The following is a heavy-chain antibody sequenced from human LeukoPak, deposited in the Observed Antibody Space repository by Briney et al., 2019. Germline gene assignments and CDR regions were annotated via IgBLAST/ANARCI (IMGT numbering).Heavy chain of an antibody. CDR1: GFTFSNFG. CDR3: AKVDYSGYDFGFDY. Sequence: GGSLRLSCAASGFTFSNFGMSWVRQPPGKGLQWVSAISGNGGTTYYADSVKGRFTISRDNSKNTLYLQVNSLRAEDTAVYYCAKVDYSGYDFGFDYWGQGTLVTVSS. V-gene: IGHV3-23*01. J-gene: IGHJ4*02. CDR2: ISGNGGTT. D-gene: IGHD5-12*01.